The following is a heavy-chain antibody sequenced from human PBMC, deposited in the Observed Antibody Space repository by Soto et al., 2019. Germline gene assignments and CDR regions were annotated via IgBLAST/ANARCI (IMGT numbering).Heavy chain of an antibody. D-gene: IGHD3-9*01. Sequence: SETLSLTCTISGGSISSYYWSWIRQPPGKGLEWIGYIYYSGSTNYNPSLKSRVTISVDTSKNQFSLKLSSVTAADTAVYYCARGVRYYDILTGFDYWGQGTLVTVSS. V-gene: IGHV4-59*01. J-gene: IGHJ4*02. CDR1: GGSISSYY. CDR2: IYYSGST. CDR3: ARGVRYYDILTGFDY.